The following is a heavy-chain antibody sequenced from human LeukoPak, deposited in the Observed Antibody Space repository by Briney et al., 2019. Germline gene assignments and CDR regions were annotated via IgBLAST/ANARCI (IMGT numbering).Heavy chain of an antibody. V-gene: IGHV1-18*01. CDR3: ARGGIVGTSPSDY. CDR1: GYTFTNYA. D-gene: IGHD1-26*01. J-gene: IGHJ4*02. Sequence: ASVTVSCKASGYTFTNYAIHWVRQAPGQRLEWMGWISAYNGNTNYAQKLQGRVTMTTDTSTSTAYMELRSLRSDDTAVYYCARGGIVGTSPSDYWGQGTLVTVSS. CDR2: ISAYNGNT.